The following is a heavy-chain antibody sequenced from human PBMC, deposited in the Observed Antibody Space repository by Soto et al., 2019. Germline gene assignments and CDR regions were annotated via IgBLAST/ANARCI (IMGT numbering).Heavy chain of an antibody. D-gene: IGHD1-1*01. CDR1: GFMFSNHG. J-gene: IGHJ4*02. V-gene: IGHV3-33*01. CDR3: VRGDNWNDEASDY. CDR2: IWSDGNNR. Sequence: QVQLVESGGGVVQPGRSLRLSCAASGFMFSNHGMHWVRQAPGKGLEWVAVIWSDGNNRYYADSVKGRFTISRDNSKNTLYLQMNSLRDEDTAVYYCVRGDNWNDEASDYWGQGTLVTVSS.